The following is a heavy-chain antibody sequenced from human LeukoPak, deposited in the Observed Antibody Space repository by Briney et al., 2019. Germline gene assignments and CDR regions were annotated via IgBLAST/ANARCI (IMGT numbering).Heavy chain of an antibody. CDR3: ARGPARPYYYDSSGYFGRPPHFDY. CDR2: INHSGST. Sequence: SETLSLTCAVYGGSFSGYYWSWIRQPPGKGLEWIGEINHSGSTNYNPSLKSRVTISVDTSKNQFSLKLSSGTAADTAVYYCARGPARPYYYDSSGYFGRPPHFDYWGQGTLVTVSS. CDR1: GGSFSGYY. D-gene: IGHD3-22*01. J-gene: IGHJ4*02. V-gene: IGHV4-34*01.